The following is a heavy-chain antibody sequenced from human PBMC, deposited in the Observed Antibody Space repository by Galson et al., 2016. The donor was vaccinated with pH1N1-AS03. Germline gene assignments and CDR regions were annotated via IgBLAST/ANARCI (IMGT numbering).Heavy chain of an antibody. D-gene: IGHD2-21*02. V-gene: IGHV1-2*06. Sequence: SVKVYCKASGYTFIGYYMHWVRQAPGQGLEWLGRINPNSGGANDVQKFQDRVTMTRDTSISTAYMELSGLTSDDTAVYYCATDVVTAMGRAFDIWGQGTMVTVSS. CDR2: INPNSGGA. CDR1: GYTFIGYY. CDR3: ATDVVTAMGRAFDI. J-gene: IGHJ3*02.